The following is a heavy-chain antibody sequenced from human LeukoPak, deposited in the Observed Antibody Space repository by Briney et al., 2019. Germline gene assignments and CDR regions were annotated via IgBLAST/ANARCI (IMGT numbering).Heavy chain of an antibody. V-gene: IGHV1-46*01. CDR2: INPSAGST. J-gene: IGHJ4*02. D-gene: IGHD2-21*01. CDR1: GYTFTSYY. Sequence: GASLRVSCKASGYTFTSYYVHWVRQAPGQGLEWMGIINPSAGSTTYAQKFQDRVTMTRHKSTSTVNTQLSSLRSQDTAVYSRARDEIDPLDYWGQRTLVTVSS. CDR3: ARDEIDPLDY.